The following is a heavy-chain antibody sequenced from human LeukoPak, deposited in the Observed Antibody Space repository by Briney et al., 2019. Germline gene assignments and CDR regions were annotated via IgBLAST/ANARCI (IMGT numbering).Heavy chain of an antibody. CDR1: GFTFSSYA. J-gene: IGHJ4*02. CDR2: ISGSGGTT. Sequence: GGSLRLSCAASGFTFSSYAMSWVRQAPGKGLEWVSTISGSGGTTYYTDSVRSRFTISRDNSNNTLFLQMNSLRAEDTAVYYCARSPSGSYPDWGQGTLVTVSS. CDR3: ARSPSGSYPD. V-gene: IGHV3-23*01. D-gene: IGHD1-26*01.